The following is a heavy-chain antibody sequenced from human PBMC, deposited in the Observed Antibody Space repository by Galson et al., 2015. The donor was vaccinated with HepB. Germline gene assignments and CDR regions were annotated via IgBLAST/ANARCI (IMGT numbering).Heavy chain of an antibody. D-gene: IGHD2-21*01. V-gene: IGHV3-23*01. CDR2: ISGSGGNT. J-gene: IGHJ2*01. CDR1: GFTFSTYV. Sequence: SLRLSCAASGFTFSTYVMSWVRQAPGKGLQWVAGISGSGGNTDFAASVKSRVTISRDNSKNTLYLQMSSLRAEDTAVYYCAKGGVNWYFDLWGRGTLVTVSS. CDR3: AKGGVNWYFDL.